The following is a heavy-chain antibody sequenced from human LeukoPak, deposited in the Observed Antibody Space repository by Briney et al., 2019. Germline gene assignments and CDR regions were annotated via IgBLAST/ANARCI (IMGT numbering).Heavy chain of an antibody. CDR1: GFTFSSYA. V-gene: IGHV3-23*01. J-gene: IGHJ3*02. Sequence: GGSLRLSCAASGFTFSSYAMSWVRQAPGKGLEWVSAISVSGGSTYYADSVKGRFTISRDNSKNTLYLQMNSLRAEDTAVYYCGFGDTPVVAFDIWGQGTMVTVSS. CDR3: GFGDTPVVAFDI. CDR2: ISVSGGST. D-gene: IGHD3-10*01.